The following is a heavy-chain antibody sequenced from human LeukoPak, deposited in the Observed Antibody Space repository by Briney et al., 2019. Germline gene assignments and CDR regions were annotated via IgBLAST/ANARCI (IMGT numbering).Heavy chain of an antibody. J-gene: IGHJ4*02. Sequence: RASVKVSCKASGYTFTDYYIHWVRQAPGRGLEWMGWINPNSGGSTSYAQKFQGRVTMTRDTSTSTVYMELRSLRSDDTAVFYCARVETMVRGLVTYYFDYWGQGTLVTVSS. CDR1: GYTFTDYY. D-gene: IGHD3-10*01. V-gene: IGHV1-46*01. CDR2: INPNSGGST. CDR3: ARVETMVRGLVTYYFDY.